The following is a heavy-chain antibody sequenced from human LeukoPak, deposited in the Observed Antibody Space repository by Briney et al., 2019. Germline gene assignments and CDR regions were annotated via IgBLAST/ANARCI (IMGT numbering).Heavy chain of an antibody. CDR2: IKQDGSGK. D-gene: IGHD2-2*01. V-gene: IGHV3-7*01. CDR3: ARDGDEYQLLPHDAFDI. Sequence: PGGSLRLSCAASGFTFSSYSMNWVRQAPGKGLEWVANIKQDGSGKYYVDSVKGRFTISRDNAKNSLYLQMNSLRAEDTAVYYCARDGDEYQLLPHDAFDIWGQGTMVTVSS. J-gene: IGHJ3*02. CDR1: GFTFSSYS.